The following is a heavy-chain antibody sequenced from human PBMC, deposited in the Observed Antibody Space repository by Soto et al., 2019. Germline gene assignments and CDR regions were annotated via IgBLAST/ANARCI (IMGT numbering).Heavy chain of an antibody. CDR2: TYYRSKWYN. J-gene: IGHJ4*02. CDR3: ARGNDFWSGSSTDRYYFDY. D-gene: IGHD3-3*01. CDR1: GDSVSSNSAA. V-gene: IGHV6-1*01. Sequence: SQTLSLTCAISGDSVSSNSAAWNWIRQSPSRGLEWLGRTYYRSKWYNDYAVSVKSRITINPDTSKNQFSLQLSSVTAADTAVYYCARGNDFWSGSSTDRYYFDYWGQGTLVTVSS.